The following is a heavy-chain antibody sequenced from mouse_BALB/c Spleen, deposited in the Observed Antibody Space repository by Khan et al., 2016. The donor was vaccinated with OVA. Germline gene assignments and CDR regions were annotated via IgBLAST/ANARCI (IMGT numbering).Heavy chain of an antibody. CDR1: GYSITSDYA. V-gene: IGHV3-2*02. CDR3: ARSLYISYGYAFDY. Sequence: EVQLQESGPGLVKPSQSLSLTCTVTGYSITSDYAWNWIRQFPGDRLEWMGYISYSGSASYNPSLKSRITITRDTSKNQLSLQLKSVTTEDTATYFCARSLYISYGYAFDYWGRGSSVTVSS. D-gene: IGHD1-1*01. CDR2: ISYSGSA. J-gene: IGHJ4*01.